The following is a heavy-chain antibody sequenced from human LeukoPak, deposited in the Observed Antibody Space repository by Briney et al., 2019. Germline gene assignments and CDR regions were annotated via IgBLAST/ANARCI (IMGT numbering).Heavy chain of an antibody. D-gene: IGHD3-10*02. CDR1: GGSISGHY. J-gene: IGHJ5*02. CDR3: ARGSRMFPRLGLFDP. CDR2: IHYSGSS. V-gene: IGHV4-59*11. Sequence: SETLSLTCSVSGGSISGHYWTWIRQPPGKGLEWIGSIHYSGSSFYNPSLKSRVTISVDTSKNQFSLKLSSVTAADTAVYYCARGSRMFPRLGLFDPWGQGTLVTVSS.